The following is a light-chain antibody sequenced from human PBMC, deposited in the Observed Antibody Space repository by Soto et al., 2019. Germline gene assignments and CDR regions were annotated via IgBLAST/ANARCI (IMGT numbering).Light chain of an antibody. CDR1: SSDVGGYNY. CDR2: DVT. J-gene: IGLJ1*01. Sequence: QSALTQPASVSGSPGQSITISCNGTSSDVGGYNYVSWYQQHPVKAPKLMIYDVTNRPSGVSDRFSGSKSGNTASLTISGLQAEDEADYYCSSYTSSSTPYVFGTGTKVTVL. CDR3: SSYTSSSTPYV. V-gene: IGLV2-14*01.